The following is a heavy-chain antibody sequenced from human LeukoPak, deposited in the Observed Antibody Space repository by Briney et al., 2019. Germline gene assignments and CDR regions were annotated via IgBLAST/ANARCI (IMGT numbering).Heavy chain of an antibody. D-gene: IGHD3-16*01. V-gene: IGHV3-9*01. CDR2: ICGNRGII. CDR1: GFTFDVYV. Sequence: QSGGCLRVSCAASGFTFDVYVLHWGRQAPGGSVGRVSGICGNRGIIGYAESVKGGFTISRDNAKNSQYLPMNSLRAEDTAVYYCARTGAFSKYHFDYWGQRILVTVSP. J-gene: IGHJ4*02. CDR3: ARTGAFSKYHFDY.